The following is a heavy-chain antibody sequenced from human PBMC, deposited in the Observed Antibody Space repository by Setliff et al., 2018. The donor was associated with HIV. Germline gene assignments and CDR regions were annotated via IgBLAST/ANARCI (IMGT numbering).Heavy chain of an antibody. CDR2: IYHGGTT. CDR3: VRDPPLTPTDADHPFDI. V-gene: IGHV4-38-2*02. Sequence: SETLSLTCAVSGYSISSGYYWAWIRQPPGKGLEWIGSIYHGGTTYHNPSLKSRSTISEDTSKNQFSLSLSSVTAADTAVYYCVRDPPLTPTDADHPFDIWGQGTMVTVSS. CDR1: GYSISSGYY. J-gene: IGHJ3*02. D-gene: IGHD2-21*02.